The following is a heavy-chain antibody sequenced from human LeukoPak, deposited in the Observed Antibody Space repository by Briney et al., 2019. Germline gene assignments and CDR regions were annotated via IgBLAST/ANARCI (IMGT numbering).Heavy chain of an antibody. D-gene: IGHD1-26*01. CDR2: IKSDGTST. Sequence: PGGSLRLSCTASGFTLSNYWMHWVRHAPGKGLMWVSRIKSDGTSTTYADSVKGRFTISRDNAKNTLFLQMTGLRVEDTAMYYCTRPDWATGSYDEFWGQGTRVTVSS. CDR1: GFTLSNYW. CDR3: TRPDWATGSYDEF. J-gene: IGHJ4*02. V-gene: IGHV3-74*01.